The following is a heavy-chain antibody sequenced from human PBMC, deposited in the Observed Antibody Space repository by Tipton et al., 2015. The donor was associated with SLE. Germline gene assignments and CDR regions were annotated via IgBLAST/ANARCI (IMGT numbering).Heavy chain of an antibody. J-gene: IGHJ4*02. CDR3: AKRNTWYRRFDS. CDR1: GGTFGFYA. D-gene: IGHD6-13*01. Sequence: QVQLVQSGAEVKKPGSSVQVTCKSSGGTFGFYAISWVRQAPGQGLEWMGEIFPISGTVNYAEKFQGRVTLTADESTSTADMEVNSLRSEDTTVYYCAKRNTWYRRFDSWGQGTLVTVSS. CDR2: IFPISGTV. V-gene: IGHV1-69*01.